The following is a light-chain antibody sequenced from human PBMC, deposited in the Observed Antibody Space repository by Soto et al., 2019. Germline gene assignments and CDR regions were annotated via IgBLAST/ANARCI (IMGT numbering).Light chain of an antibody. J-gene: IGLJ2*01. V-gene: IGLV1-40*01. CDR2: GNS. CDR1: SSNIGAGYD. CDR3: PSYDSSRGV. Sequence: QSVLTQPPSVSGAPGQRVTISCTGSSSNIGAGYDVHWYQQLPGTAPKLLIYGNSNRPSGVPDRFSGSKSGTSASLAITGLQAEDEADYYCPSYDSSRGVFGGGTKLTVL.